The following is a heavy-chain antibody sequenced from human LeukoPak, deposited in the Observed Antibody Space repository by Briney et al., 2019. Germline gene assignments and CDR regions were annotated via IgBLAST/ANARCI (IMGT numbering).Heavy chain of an antibody. CDR3: AKESGYYHY. CDR2: IYGGGDT. Sequence: GGSLRLSCAASGFTVNNNYVNWVRQAPGKGSEWVSIIYGGGDTSYADSVKGRFTISRDNSKNTVYLQMNSLRAEDTAVYYCAKESGYYHYWGQGTLVTVSS. V-gene: IGHV3-53*01. D-gene: IGHD3-3*01. J-gene: IGHJ4*02. CDR1: GFTVNNNY.